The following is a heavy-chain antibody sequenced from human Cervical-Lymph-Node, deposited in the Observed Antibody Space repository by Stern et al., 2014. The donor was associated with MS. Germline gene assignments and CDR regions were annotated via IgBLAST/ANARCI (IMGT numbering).Heavy chain of an antibody. CDR2: ISSSGNTI. D-gene: IGHD5-18*01. V-gene: IGHV3-11*04. CDR3: ARGKGGYTFGFHFFDY. Sequence: QVQLVQSGGGLVKPGGSLRLSCAASGFTLTDHYMNWIRQAPGKGLEWISYISSSGNTISYADSVKGRFTISRDNARNSLHLEMNSLRAEDTGVYYCARGKGGYTFGFHFFDYWGQGALVTVSS. J-gene: IGHJ4*02. CDR1: GFTLTDHY.